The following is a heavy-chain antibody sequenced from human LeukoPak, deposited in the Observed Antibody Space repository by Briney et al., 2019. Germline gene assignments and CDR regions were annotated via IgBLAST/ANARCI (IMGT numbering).Heavy chain of an antibody. CDR2: ISGSGGST. CDR3: AKDLTTSPYYFDY. CDR1: GFTFSSYA. D-gene: IGHD1-14*01. J-gene: IGHJ4*02. Sequence: PGGSLRLSCAASGFTFSSYAMSWVRQAPGKGLEWVSAISGSGGSTYYADSVKGRSTISRDNSKNTLYLQMNGLRAEDTAVYYCAKDLTTSPYYFDYWGQGTLVTVSS. V-gene: IGHV3-23*01.